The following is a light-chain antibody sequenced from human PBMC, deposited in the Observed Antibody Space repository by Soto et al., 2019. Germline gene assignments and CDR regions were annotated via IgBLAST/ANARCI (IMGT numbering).Light chain of an antibody. CDR1: QGIASW. Sequence: DIQMTQSPSTLSASVGDRVTITCRASQGIASWLAWYQQKPGKPPKLLIYKASSLENWVPSRFSGSGYGTDFTVTISSLQPDDFATYYCQQYTSYPWTFGQGTKVEIK. CDR3: QQYTSYPWT. V-gene: IGKV1-5*03. J-gene: IGKJ1*01. CDR2: KAS.